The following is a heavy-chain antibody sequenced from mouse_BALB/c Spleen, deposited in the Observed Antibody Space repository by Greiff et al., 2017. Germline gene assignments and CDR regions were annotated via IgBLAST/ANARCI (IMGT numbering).Heavy chain of an antibody. D-gene: IGHD1-1*01. J-gene: IGHJ3*01. CDR1: GYSITSGYY. CDR2: ISYDGSN. V-gene: IGHV3-6*02. CDR3: AREGDYYGSSTGFAY. Sequence: EVQRVESGPGLVKPSQSLSLTCSVTGYSITSGYYWNWIRQFPGNKLEWMGYISYDGSNNYNPSLKNRISITRDTSKNQFFLKLNSVTTEDTATYYCAREGDYYGSSTGFAYWGQGTLVTVSA.